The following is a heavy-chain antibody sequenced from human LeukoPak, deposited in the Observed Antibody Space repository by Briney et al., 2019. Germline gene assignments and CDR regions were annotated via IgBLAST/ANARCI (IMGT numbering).Heavy chain of an antibody. J-gene: IGHJ4*02. D-gene: IGHD4-11*01. CDR1: GGSISSSSYY. CDR3: VAMTTVTTRDY. V-gene: IGHV4-39*01. Sequence: PSQTLSLTCTVSGGSISSSSYYWGWIRQPPGKGLEWIGSIYYSGTTYYNPSLKSRVTISVDTSKNQFSLKLSSVTAADTAVYYCVAMTTVTTRDYWGQGTLVTVSS. CDR2: IYYSGTT.